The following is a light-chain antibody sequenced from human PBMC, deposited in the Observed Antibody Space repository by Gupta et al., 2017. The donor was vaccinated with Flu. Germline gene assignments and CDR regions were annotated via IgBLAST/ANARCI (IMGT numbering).Light chain of an antibody. J-gene: IGKJ4*01. V-gene: IGKV1-33*01. CDR2: DAS. CDR3: QQNDNLPPWT. CDR1: QGISNY. Sequence: SSLSASVGDRVTITCRASQGISNYLNWYKQKPGKAPKLLIYDASNWETGVPSRFSGSGYGTDFTFTISSRQPEDFAPYYCQQNDNLPPWTFGRGTKVEIK.